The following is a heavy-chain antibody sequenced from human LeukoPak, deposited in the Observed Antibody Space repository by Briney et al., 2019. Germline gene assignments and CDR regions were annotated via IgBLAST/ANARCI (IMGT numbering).Heavy chain of an antibody. J-gene: IGHJ4*02. V-gene: IGHV1-8*01. D-gene: IGHD1-26*01. CDR1: GYTFTIYD. Sequence: ASVKVSFKASGYTFTIYDINWVRQAPGQGLEWMGWMNPNSGNTGYAQKFQGRVTMTRNTSISTAYMELSRLRSEEPAVYYCARGLWEIDDYWGQGTLVTVSS. CDR2: MNPNSGNT. CDR3: ARGLWEIDDY.